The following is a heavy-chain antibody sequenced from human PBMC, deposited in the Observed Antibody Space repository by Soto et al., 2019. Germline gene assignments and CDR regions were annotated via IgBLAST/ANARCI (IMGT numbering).Heavy chain of an antibody. CDR2: IFPGDSDT. Sequence: GESLKISCKAIGYTFTNYWIGRVRQTPGKGLEWMGIIFPGDSDTRYNPSFEGQVTVSADESISTAYLQWNTLKASDTAMYYCVRPNFGALTHFDFWGQGTLVTVSS. CDR3: VRPNFGALTHFDF. V-gene: IGHV5-51*01. CDR1: GYTFTNYW. J-gene: IGHJ4*02. D-gene: IGHD3-16*01.